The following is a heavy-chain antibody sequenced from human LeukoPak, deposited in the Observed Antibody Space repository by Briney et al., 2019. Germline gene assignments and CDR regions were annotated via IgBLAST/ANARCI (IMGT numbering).Heavy chain of an antibody. CDR3: ARGGLTAGFDY. CDR2: INREGSQI. V-gene: IGHV3-7*01. Sequence: GGSLRLSCAASGFTLTTSWMTRVRQAPGKGLEWVTNINREGSQIDYMDSVKGRFTISRDSANNALYLQMNSLRAEDTAVYYCARGGLTAGFDYWGQGTLVTVSS. CDR1: GFTLTTSW. J-gene: IGHJ4*02.